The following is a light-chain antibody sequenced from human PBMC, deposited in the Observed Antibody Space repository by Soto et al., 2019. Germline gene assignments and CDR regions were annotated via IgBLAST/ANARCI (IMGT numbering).Light chain of an antibody. CDR3: SSYTSGSTVI. V-gene: IGLV2-14*01. J-gene: IGLJ2*01. Sequence: QSALTQPASVSGSPGQSITISCTGTRSDVGGCNYVSWYQHHPGKAPKLLIYEVTNRPAEVSNRFSGSKSGITASLTISGLQSEDEADYYCSSYTSGSTVIFGGGTKLTVL. CDR1: RSDVGGCNY. CDR2: EVT.